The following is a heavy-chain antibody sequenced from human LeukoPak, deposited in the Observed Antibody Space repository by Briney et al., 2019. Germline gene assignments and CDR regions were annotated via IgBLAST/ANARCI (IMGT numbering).Heavy chain of an antibody. Sequence: SETLSLTCTVSGGSISSYYWSWIRQPPGKGLGWIGYIYYSGSTNYNPSLKSRVTISIDTSKNQFSLKMSSVTAADTAVYYCARLSDFWSGSRFDPWGQGTLVTVSS. CDR2: IYYSGST. J-gene: IGHJ5*02. CDR1: GGSISSYY. CDR3: ARLSDFWSGSRFDP. V-gene: IGHV4-59*01. D-gene: IGHD3-3*01.